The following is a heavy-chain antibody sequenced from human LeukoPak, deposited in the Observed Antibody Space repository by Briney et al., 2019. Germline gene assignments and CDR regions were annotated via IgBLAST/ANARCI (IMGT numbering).Heavy chain of an antibody. J-gene: IGHJ4*02. Sequence: GGSLRLSCAASGFTFSSYAMSWVRPAPGKGLEWVSAISGSGGSTYYADSVKGRFTISRDNSKNTLYLQMNSLRAEDTAVYYCAKREGCSSTSCGYYFDYWGQGTLVTVSS. CDR1: GFTFSSYA. CDR3: AKREGCSSTSCGYYFDY. D-gene: IGHD2-2*01. CDR2: ISGSGGST. V-gene: IGHV3-23*01.